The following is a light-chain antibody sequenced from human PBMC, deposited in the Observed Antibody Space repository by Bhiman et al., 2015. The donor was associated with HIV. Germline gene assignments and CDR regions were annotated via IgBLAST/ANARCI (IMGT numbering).Light chain of an antibody. CDR1: KLGDKY. V-gene: IGLV3-1*01. Sequence: SYEVTQPPSVSVSPGQTASITCSGDKLGDKYACWYQQKPGHSPVVVIYQDTKRPSGIPERFSGSNSGDTATLTISGAQPMDEADYYCQAWDSGTAVFGAGTKVTVL. J-gene: IGLJ1*01. CDR2: QDT. CDR3: QAWDSGTAV.